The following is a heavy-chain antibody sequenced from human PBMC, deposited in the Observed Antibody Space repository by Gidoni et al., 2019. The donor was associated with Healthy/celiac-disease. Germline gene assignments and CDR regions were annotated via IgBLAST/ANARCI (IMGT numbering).Heavy chain of an antibody. CDR2: ISGSGGST. CDR1: GFTFSSYA. J-gene: IGHJ4*02. Sequence: EVQLLESGGGLVQPGGSLRLSCAGSGFTFSSYAISWVRQAPGKGLEWVSAISGSGGSTYYADSVKGRFTISRDNSKNTLYLQMNSLRAEDTAVYYCANYRDGYLDYWGQGTLVTVSS. V-gene: IGHV3-23*01. D-gene: IGHD1-26*01. CDR3: ANYRDGYLDY.